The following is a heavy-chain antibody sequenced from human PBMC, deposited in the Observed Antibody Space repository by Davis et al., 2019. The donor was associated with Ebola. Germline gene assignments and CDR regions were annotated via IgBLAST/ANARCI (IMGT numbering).Heavy chain of an antibody. CDR2: INHSGST. D-gene: IGHD3-10*01. CDR3: ARWGGGGVYYYYGMDV. V-gene: IGHV4-34*01. Sequence: MPGGSLRLSCAVYGGSFSGYYWSWIRQPPGKGLEWIGEINHSGSTNYNPSLKSRVTISVDTSKNQFSLKLSSVTAADTAVYYCARWGGGGVYYYYGMDVWGQGTTVTVSS. J-gene: IGHJ6*02. CDR1: GGSFSGYY.